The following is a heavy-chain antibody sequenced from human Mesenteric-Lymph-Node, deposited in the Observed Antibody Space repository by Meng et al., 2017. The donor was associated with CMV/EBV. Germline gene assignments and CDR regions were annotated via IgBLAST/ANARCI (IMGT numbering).Heavy chain of an antibody. D-gene: IGHD3-16*01. V-gene: IGHV3-49*04. CDR1: GFTFGDYA. Sequence: GGSLRLSCTAPGFTFGDYAMNWVRQAPGKGLEWVGFIRSKIYGGTTEYAASVKGRFTISRDNSKSIAYLQMNSLIIEDTAVYYCSRDPYYEGSYYYGMDVWGQGTTVTVSS. CDR2: IRSKIYGGTT. CDR3: SRDPYYEGSYYYGMDV. J-gene: IGHJ6*02.